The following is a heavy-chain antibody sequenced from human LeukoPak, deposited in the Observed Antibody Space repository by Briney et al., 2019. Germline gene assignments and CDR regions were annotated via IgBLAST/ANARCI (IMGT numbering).Heavy chain of an antibody. CDR3: TRTYYYGSGSPDNWFDP. Sequence: GGSLRLSCTASGFTFGDYAMSWVRQAPGKGLEWVGFIRSKAYGGTTEYAASVKGRFTISRDDSKSIAYLQMNSLETEDTAVYYCTRTYYYGSGSPDNWFDPWGQGTLVTVSS. D-gene: IGHD3-10*01. CDR1: GFTFGDYA. V-gene: IGHV3-49*04. J-gene: IGHJ5*02. CDR2: IRSKAYGGTT.